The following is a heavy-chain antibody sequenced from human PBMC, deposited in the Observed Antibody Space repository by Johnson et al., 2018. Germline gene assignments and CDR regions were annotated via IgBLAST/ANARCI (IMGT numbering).Heavy chain of an antibody. D-gene: IGHD1-26*01. CDR2: LNTDGSST. CDR3: ARASGSYYDAFDI. Sequence: EVQLVESGGGLVQPGGSLRLSCAASGFTFTSYWMHWVRQAPGKGLVWVSRLNTDGSSTRYADSVKGRFTISRDNAKNTLYLQMNSLRAEDTAVYYCARASGSYYDAFDIWGQGTMVTVSS. V-gene: IGHV3-74*02. CDR1: GFTFTSYW. J-gene: IGHJ3*02.